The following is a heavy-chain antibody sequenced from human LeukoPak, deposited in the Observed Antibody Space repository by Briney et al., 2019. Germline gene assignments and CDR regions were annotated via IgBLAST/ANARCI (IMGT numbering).Heavy chain of an antibody. J-gene: IGHJ4*02. V-gene: IGHV1-18*01. D-gene: IGHD3-3*01. Sequence: ASVKVSCTASGYTFTSYYINWVRQAPGQGLEWMGWISAYNGITNYPQKLQDRVTMTTDTSTSTAYMELRSPTSDDTAVYYCARAPYYDFWSGYYTLDYWGQGTLVTVSS. CDR2: ISAYNGIT. CDR1: GYTFTSYY. CDR3: ARAPYYDFWSGYYTLDY.